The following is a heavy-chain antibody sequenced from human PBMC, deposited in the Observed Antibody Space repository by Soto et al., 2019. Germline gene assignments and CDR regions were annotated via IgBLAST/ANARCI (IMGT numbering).Heavy chain of an antibody. CDR2: INPNTGAT. D-gene: IGHD5-18*01. J-gene: IGHJ3*02. Sequence: QVKLVQSGAEVKKPGASVKVSCKASGYTFTGYYMHWVRQAPGQGLEWMGWINPNTGATNYAQKFQGGVTVTRDASINTSYLELRRLRSDDTAVYYCARGGYYYGYDTFDIWGRGTMVTVSS. V-gene: IGHV1-2*02. CDR1: GYTFTGYY. CDR3: ARGGYYYGYDTFDI.